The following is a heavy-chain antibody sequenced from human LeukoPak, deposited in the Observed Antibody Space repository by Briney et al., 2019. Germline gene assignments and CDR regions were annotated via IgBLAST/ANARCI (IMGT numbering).Heavy chain of an antibody. V-gene: IGHV4-59*01. Sequence: PSETLSLTCTVSGGSISSYYLSWIRQPPGKGLEWIGYIYYSGSTNYNPSLRSRVTISVDTSKNQFSLKLNSVTAADTAGYYCSGAPPLLYSSSSLGAFDIWGQGTMVTVSS. D-gene: IGHD6-13*01. CDR1: GGSISSYY. CDR2: IYYSGST. J-gene: IGHJ3*02. CDR3: SGAPPLLYSSSSLGAFDI.